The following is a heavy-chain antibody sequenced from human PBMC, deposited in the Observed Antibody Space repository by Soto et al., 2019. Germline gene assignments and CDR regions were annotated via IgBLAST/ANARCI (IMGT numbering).Heavy chain of an antibody. J-gene: IGHJ6*02. CDR3: ARGPTVTTHYYCYCGMDV. Sequence: QVQLQQWGAGLLKPSETLSLTCAVYGGSFSGYYWSWIRQPPGKGLEWIGEINHSGSTNYNPALKSRVTISVDTSKNQFSLKLRSVTAADTAVYYCARGPTVTTHYYCYCGMDVWGQGTTVTVSS. D-gene: IGHD4-17*01. CDR2: INHSGST. CDR1: GGSFSGYY. V-gene: IGHV4-34*01.